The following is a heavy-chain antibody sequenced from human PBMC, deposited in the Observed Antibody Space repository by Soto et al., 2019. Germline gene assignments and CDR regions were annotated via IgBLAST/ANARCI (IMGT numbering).Heavy chain of an antibody. CDR2: IYGDDGE. CDR1: GFSLSSSGVG. J-gene: IGHJ3*01. CDR3: AHREGDYYVWGSYKDALDV. D-gene: IGHD3-16*01. V-gene: IGHV2-5*02. Sequence: QITLKESGPTLVKPTQTLTLTCTFSGFSLSSSGVGVGWIRQPPGKALEWLALIYGDDGERYTPSLKTRLTSTKDTSKNQVVLTMTNMDPVDTATYYCAHREGDYYVWGSYKDALDVWGQGTMVTVSS.